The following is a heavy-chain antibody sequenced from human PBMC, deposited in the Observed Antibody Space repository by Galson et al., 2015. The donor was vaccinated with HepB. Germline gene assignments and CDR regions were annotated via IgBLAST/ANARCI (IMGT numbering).Heavy chain of an antibody. CDR3: ARDLVSHVYYLDY. CDR1: GYTFTSYG. J-gene: IGHJ4*02. V-gene: IGHV1-18*01. Sequence: SVKVSCKASGYTFTSYGISWVRQAPGQGLEWMGWISAYNGDRNYPQKFQGRVTMTTDTSTSTAYMELRSLRSDDTAVYYCARDLVSHVYYLDYWGQGTLVTVSS. D-gene: IGHD6-6*01. CDR2: ISAYNGDR.